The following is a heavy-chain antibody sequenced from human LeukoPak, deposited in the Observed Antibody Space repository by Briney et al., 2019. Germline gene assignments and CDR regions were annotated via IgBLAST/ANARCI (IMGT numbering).Heavy chain of an antibody. CDR2: ISYDGSNK. CDR1: GFTFSSYA. Sequence: PGGSLRLSCAASGFTFSSYAMHWVRQAPGKRLEWVAVISYDGSNKYYADSVKGRFTISRDNSKNTLYLQMNSLRVEDTAVYYCARDLDSLYYFDYWGQGTLVTVSS. V-gene: IGHV3-30-3*01. J-gene: IGHJ4*02. D-gene: IGHD3/OR15-3a*01. CDR3: ARDLDSLYYFDY.